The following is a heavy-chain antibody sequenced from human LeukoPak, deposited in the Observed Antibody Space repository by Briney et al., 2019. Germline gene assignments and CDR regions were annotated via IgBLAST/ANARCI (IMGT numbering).Heavy chain of an antibody. CDR2: VYPDDSRT. J-gene: IGHJ4*02. CDR1: AYSFTSYW. D-gene: IGHD2-2*01. Sequence: GESLKISCKGSAYSFTSYWIGWVRQKPGKGLECMGIVYPDDSRTRYSPSFQGHVTISADKSISTAYLQWSSLKASDTAMYYCARHKGYQLASYWGQGTLVTVSS. CDR3: ARHKGYQLASY. V-gene: IGHV5-51*01.